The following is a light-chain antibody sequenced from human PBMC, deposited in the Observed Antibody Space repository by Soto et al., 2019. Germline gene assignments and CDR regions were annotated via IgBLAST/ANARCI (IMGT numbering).Light chain of an antibody. V-gene: IGKV3-15*01. J-gene: IGKJ1*01. Sequence: EIVMTQSPATLSVSPGERATLSCRASQSVGSNLAWHQQKPGQAPRLLIYGASTRATGIPARFSGSGSGTEFTITISSLQSEDFAVYYCQQYSNWPPGTFGQGTKVEIK. CDR2: GAS. CDR1: QSVGSN. CDR3: QQYSNWPPGT.